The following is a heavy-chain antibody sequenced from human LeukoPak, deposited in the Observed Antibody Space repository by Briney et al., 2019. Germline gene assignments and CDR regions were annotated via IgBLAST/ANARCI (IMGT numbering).Heavy chain of an antibody. J-gene: IGHJ5*02. CDR1: GFTFSSYS. V-gene: IGHV3-21*01. CDR3: ARGLTYYYDSSGYEFDP. CDR2: ISSSSSYI. Sequence: GGSLRLSCAASGFTFSSYSMNWVRQAPGKGLEWVSSISSSSSYIYYADSVKGRFTISRDNAKNSLYLQMNSLRAEDTAVYYCARGLTYYYDSSGYEFDPWGQGTLVTVSS. D-gene: IGHD3-22*01.